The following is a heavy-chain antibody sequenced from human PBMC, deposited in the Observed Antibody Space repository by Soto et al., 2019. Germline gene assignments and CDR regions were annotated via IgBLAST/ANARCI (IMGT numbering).Heavy chain of an antibody. J-gene: IGHJ4*02. CDR1: GASVSSDSYY. CDR2: TDYSGST. D-gene: IGHD2-2*02. Sequence: SETLSLTCIVSGASVSSDSYYWTWIRQPPGKGLEWIGYTDYSGSTKYNPSLKSRVTISVDTSKNQFSLRVSSVTAADTAMYYCARADRQYCSVSTCYIFDSWGQGTQVTVSS. V-gene: IGHV4-61*01. CDR3: ARADRQYCSVSTCYIFDS.